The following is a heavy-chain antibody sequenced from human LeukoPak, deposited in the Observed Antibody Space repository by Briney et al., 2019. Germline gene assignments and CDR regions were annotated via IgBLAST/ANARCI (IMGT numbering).Heavy chain of an antibody. CDR2: INPSGGST. D-gene: IGHD3-16*02. V-gene: IGHV1-46*01. CDR3: ARVLRLGELSSDAFDI. Sequence: ASVKVSCKASGYTFTSYYMHWVRQAPGQGLEWMGIINPSGGSTSYAQKFQGRVTMTRDTSRSTVYMELSSLRSEDTAVYYCARVLRLGELSSDAFDIWGQGTMVTVSS. CDR1: GYTFTSYY. J-gene: IGHJ3*02.